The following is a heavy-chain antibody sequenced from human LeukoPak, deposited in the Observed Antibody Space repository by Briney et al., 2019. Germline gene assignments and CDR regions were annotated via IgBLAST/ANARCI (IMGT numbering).Heavy chain of an antibody. CDR3: GRQEHYYDSSGYSSNTFEY. V-gene: IGHV4-39*01. CDR1: GGSISSSSYY. Sequence: SETLSLTCTVSGGSISSSSYYWGWIRQPPGKGLEWIGSIYYSGSTYYNPSLKSRVTISVDTSKNQFSLKLSSVTAADTALYYCGRQEHYYDSSGYSSNTFEYWAPGTLVTVS. D-gene: IGHD3-22*01. CDR2: IYYSGST. J-gene: IGHJ4*02.